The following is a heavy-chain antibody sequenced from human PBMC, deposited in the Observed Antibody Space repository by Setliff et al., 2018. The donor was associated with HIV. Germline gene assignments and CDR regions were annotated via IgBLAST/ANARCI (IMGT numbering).Heavy chain of an antibody. D-gene: IGHD3-10*01. CDR3: ARAPYVSGSFGWFDP. J-gene: IGHJ5*02. V-gene: IGHV4-31*01. CDR2: MSYTGIN. CDR1: GGSISSSTYY. Sequence: SETLSLTCTVSGGSISSSTYYWNWFRQSPGKGLEWIGYMSYTGINNYNPSLKSLVTISLDTSKNQFSLKLTSVTAADTAVYYCARAPYVSGSFGWFDPWGQGTLVTVS.